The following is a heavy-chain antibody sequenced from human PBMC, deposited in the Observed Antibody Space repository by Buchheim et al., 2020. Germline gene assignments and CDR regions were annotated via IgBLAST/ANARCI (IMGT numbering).Heavy chain of an antibody. V-gene: IGHV3-30-3*01. D-gene: IGHD6-19*01. J-gene: IGHJ4*02. CDR1: GFTFSSYA. Sequence: QVQLVESGGGVVQPGRSLRLSCAASGFTFSSYAMHWVRQAPGKGLEWVAVISYDGSKKYYADSVKGRFTISRDNSKNTLYLQMNSLRAEDTAVYYCARDSKQWLVQGSVYWGQGTL. CDR2: ISYDGSKK. CDR3: ARDSKQWLVQGSVY.